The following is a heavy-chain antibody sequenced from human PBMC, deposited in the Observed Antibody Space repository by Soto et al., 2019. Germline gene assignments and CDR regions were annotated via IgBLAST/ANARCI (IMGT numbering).Heavy chain of an antibody. D-gene: IGHD5-12*01. Sequence: SLTVSFTASGWTYSGDCMHWGRQAPIKGLEWMGWINPNSGGTNYAQKFQGRVTMTRDTSISTAYMELSRLRSDDTAVFYCARGLFSRDGYNYLADYWGQGTLVTVSS. CDR2: INPNSGGT. V-gene: IGHV1-2*02. J-gene: IGHJ4*02. CDR3: ARGLFSRDGYNYLADY. CDR1: GWTYSGDC.